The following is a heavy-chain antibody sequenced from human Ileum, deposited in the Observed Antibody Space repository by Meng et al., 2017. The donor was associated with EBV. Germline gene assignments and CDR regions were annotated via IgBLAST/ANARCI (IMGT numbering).Heavy chain of an antibody. J-gene: IGHJ5*02. D-gene: IGHD3-10*01. CDR2: SSNSGNT. V-gene: IGHV4-4*02. Sequence: QVQRLVSGPGLVKPSGTVYLACAASGDSFSNSKWWSWLRHPPGKGLEWIGESSNSGNTVYAPSLQGRVSISIDKSNTPFYLTLKSVTAADTAMYYCAREVIRELGLFDPWGQGTLVTVSS. CDR3: AREVIRELGLFDP. CDR1: GDSFSNSKW.